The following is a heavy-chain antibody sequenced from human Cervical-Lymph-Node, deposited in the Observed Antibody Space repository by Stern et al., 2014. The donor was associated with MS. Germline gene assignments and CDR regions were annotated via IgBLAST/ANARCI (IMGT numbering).Heavy chain of an antibody. CDR1: EFTSNYAW. D-gene: IGHD5-12*01. V-gene: IGHV3-15*01. CDR2: IKRKTEGGAT. CDR3: TADSVATSDGALDY. J-gene: IGHJ4*02. Sequence: EVQLVESGGGLVKPGESLRLSCAGSEFTSNYAWVSWVRQAPGKGLEWVGRIKRKTEGGATDYAAPVKGRFTISRDDSIYTFYLQMNSLKTEDTAVYYCTADSVATSDGALDYWGQGALVTVSS.